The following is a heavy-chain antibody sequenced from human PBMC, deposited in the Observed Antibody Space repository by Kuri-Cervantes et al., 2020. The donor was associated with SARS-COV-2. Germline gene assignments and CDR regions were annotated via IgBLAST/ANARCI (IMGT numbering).Heavy chain of an antibody. V-gene: IGHV4-59*01. CDR3: ARDTRRLCSSTSCYYHRGYFDY. CDR1: GGSISSYY. J-gene: IGHJ4*02. Sequence: GSLRLSCTVSGGSISSYYWSWIRQPPGKGLEWIGYIYYSGSTNYNPSLKSRVTISVDTSKNQFSLKLSSVTAADTAVYYCARDTRRLCSSTSCYYHRGYFDYWGQGTLVTVSS. CDR2: IYYSGST. D-gene: IGHD2-2*01.